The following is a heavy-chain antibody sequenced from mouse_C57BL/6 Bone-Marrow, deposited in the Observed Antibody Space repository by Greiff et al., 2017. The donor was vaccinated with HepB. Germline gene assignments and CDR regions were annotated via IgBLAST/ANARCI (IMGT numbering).Heavy chain of an antibody. J-gene: IGHJ3*01. CDR1: GFTFTSYA. CDR2: ISDGGSYT. V-gene: IGHV5-4*01. CDR3: ARDIGKVCEGNPFAY. Sequence: EVQLKESGGGLVKPGGSLKLSCAASGFTFTSYAMPWVRQTPEKGLEWVATISDGGSYTYYTDNVKGRYTVTRDNAKNKLYLQMSHLKSEDTAMYYCARDIGKVCEGNPFAYWGRGTRVTVSA. D-gene: IGHD2-1*01.